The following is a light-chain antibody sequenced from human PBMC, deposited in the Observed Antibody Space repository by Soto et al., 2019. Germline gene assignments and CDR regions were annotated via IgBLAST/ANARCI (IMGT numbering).Light chain of an antibody. CDR3: QQYGSSQT. CDR2: GAS. Sequence: EIVLTQSPGTLSLSPGERATLSCRASQSVGSSYLAWYQQKPGQAPRLLIYGASSRATDIPDRFSGSGSGTDFTLTISRLEPEDFAVYYCQQYGSSQTFGQGTKVDIK. J-gene: IGKJ1*01. V-gene: IGKV3-20*01. CDR1: QSVGSSY.